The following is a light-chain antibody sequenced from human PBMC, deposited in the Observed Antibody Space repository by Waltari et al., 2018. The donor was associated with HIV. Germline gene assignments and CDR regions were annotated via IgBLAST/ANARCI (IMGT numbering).Light chain of an antibody. V-gene: IGKV3-20*01. Sequence: ETVLTQSPGTLSLSPGDRATLSCRASQSVSSNYLAWYQQKPGQAPRLLIYGASNRATGIPDKFSGSGSGTDFTLTITTLAPEDFGFYYCQRYVSSPTFGQGTKVEIQ. J-gene: IGKJ1*01. CDR2: GAS. CDR1: QSVSSNY. CDR3: QRYVSSPT.